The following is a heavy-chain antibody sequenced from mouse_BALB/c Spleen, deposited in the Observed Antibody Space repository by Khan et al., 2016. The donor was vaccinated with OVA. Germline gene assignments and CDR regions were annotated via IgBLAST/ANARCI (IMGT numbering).Heavy chain of an antibody. CDR3: TTAYYRYYFDY. CDR2: IYPGNGYT. J-gene: IGHJ2*01. CDR1: GNTFTSYG. D-gene: IGHD2-14*01. V-gene: IGHV1S134*01. Sequence: EVQLQESGAELGRPGSSVKLSCKPSGNTFTSYGVKWVKQRPGQGLQWIGYIYPGNGYTEYNEKFQGKAILTSDTSSSTVYMQLRSLISEDSAIYFCTTAYYRYYFDYWGQGTTLTVAS.